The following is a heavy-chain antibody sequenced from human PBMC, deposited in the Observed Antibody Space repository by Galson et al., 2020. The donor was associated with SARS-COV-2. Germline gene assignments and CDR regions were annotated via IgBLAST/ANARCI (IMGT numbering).Heavy chain of an antibody. CDR2: FDPEDGET. CDR3: ATLVPPTVTTNYYYYMDV. Sequence: ASVKVSCKVSGYTLTELSMHWVRQAPGKGLEWMGGFDPEDGETIYAQKFQGRVTMTEDTSTDTAYMELSSLRSEDTAVYYWATLVPPTVTTNYYYYMDVWGKGTTVTVSS. D-gene: IGHD4-17*01. V-gene: IGHV1-24*01. CDR1: GYTLTELS. J-gene: IGHJ6*03.